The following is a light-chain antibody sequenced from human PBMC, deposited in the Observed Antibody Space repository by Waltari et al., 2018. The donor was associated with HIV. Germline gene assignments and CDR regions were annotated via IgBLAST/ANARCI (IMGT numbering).Light chain of an antibody. CDR3: QSYDASLSGLWV. CDR1: MSNPGEASA. J-gene: IGLJ3*02. Sequence: HSTLTQPPSVSGAPGQRITISCAANMSNPGEASAVLWYQQFPGSAPKRLIFQHHNRPSGVPDRFSGSKSGPSASLAITGLQTEDEADYYCQSYDASLSGLWVFGGGTRLTVL. V-gene: IGLV1-40*01. CDR2: QHH.